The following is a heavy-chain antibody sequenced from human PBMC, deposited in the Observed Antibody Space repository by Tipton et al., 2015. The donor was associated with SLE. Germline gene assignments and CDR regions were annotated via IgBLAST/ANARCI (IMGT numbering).Heavy chain of an antibody. J-gene: IGHJ4*02. D-gene: IGHD1-26*01. CDR3: ARSSGSYPLYYFDY. Sequence: TLSLTCTVSGGSISSYYWSWIRQPPGKGLEWIGYIYYSGSTNYNPSLKSRVTISVDTSKNQFSRKLSSVTAADTAVYYCARSSGSYPLYYFDYWGQGTLVTVSS. V-gene: IGHV4-59*08. CDR1: GGSISSYY. CDR2: IYYSGST.